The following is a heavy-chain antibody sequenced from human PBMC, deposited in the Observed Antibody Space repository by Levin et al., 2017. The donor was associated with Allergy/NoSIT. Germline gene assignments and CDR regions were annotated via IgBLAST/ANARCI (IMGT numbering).Heavy chain of an antibody. J-gene: IGHJ3*01. D-gene: IGHD3-16*01. CDR1: GFAFSDYY. CDR3: VRVLDYYDGRGHSVDAFDV. Sequence: GESLKISCAASGFAFSDYYIDCVRQAPGKGLEWVGRIRKRSYSYSTVYAASVTGRFTISRDDSKNSVYLQMNSLKTEDTAVYYCVRVLDYYDGRGHSVDAFDVWGRGTLVTVSS. V-gene: IGHV3-72*01. CDR2: IRKRSYSYST.